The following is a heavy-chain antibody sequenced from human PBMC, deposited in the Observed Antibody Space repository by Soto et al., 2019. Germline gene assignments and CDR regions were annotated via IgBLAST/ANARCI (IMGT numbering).Heavy chain of an antibody. D-gene: IGHD4-17*01. J-gene: IGHJ4*02. CDR2: IYYSGST. CDR3: ARLHYGGNSGY. Sequence: SETLSLTCTVSGGSISSYYWGWIRQPPGKGLEWIGSIYYSGSTYYNPSLKSRVTISVDTSKNQFSLKLSSVTAADTAVFYCARLHYGGNSGYWGQGTLVTVSS. CDR1: GGSISSYY. V-gene: IGHV4-39*01.